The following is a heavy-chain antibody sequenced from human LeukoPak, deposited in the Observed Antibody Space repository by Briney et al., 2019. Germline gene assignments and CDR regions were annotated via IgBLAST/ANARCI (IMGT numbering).Heavy chain of an antibody. CDR3: ARDTRVVPAAMEY. V-gene: IGHV3-30*01. CDR2: ISYDGSNK. Sequence: GGSLGLSCAASGFTFSSYAMHWVRQAPGKGLEWVAVISYDGSNKYYADSVKGRFTISRDNSKNTLYLQMNSLRAEDTAVYYCARDTRVVPAAMEYWGQGTLVTVSS. CDR1: GFTFSSYA. D-gene: IGHD2-2*01. J-gene: IGHJ4*02.